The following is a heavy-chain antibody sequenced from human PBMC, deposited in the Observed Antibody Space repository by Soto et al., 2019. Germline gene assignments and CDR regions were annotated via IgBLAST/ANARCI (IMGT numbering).Heavy chain of an antibody. V-gene: IGHV3-11*06. Sequence: QVQLVESGGGWVKPGGSLRLSCAASGFTFSDYYMSWIRQAPGKGLEWISYISSSSSYTNYADSVKCRFTISRDNAKNSLYLQMNSLRAEDTAVYYYARAQGDSDSGRMIYLDYWGQGTLVTVSS. D-gene: IGHD2-21*02. CDR1: GFTFSDYY. CDR2: ISSSSSYT. J-gene: IGHJ4*02. CDR3: ARAQGDSDSGRMIYLDY.